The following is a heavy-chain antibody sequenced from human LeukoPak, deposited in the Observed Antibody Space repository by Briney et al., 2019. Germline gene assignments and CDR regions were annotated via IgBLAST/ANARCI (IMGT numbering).Heavy chain of an antibody. CDR2: IYTSGST. CDR3: ARDPSYGSGSDI. D-gene: IGHD3-10*01. CDR1: GGSISSGSYY. Sequence: SETLSLTCTVSGGSISSGSYYWSWIRQPAGKGLEWIGRIYTSGSTNYNPSLKSRVTISVDTSKNQFSLKLSSVTAADTAVYYCARDPSYGSGSDIWGQGTMVTVSS. J-gene: IGHJ3*02. V-gene: IGHV4-61*02.